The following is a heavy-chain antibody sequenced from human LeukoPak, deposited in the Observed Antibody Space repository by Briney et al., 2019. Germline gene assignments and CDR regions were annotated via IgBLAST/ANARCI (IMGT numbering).Heavy chain of an antibody. J-gene: IGHJ4*02. Sequence: GESLKISCKGSGYRFTSYWIGWLRQMPGKGLEWMGIIYPGDFDTRYRPSFQGQVTISADKSISTAYLQWSSLKASDTAMYYCARRVGRSSGWYGVADYWGQGTLVTVSS. V-gene: IGHV5-51*01. D-gene: IGHD6-19*01. CDR3: ARRVGRSSGWYGVADY. CDR1: GYRFTSYW. CDR2: IYPGDFDT.